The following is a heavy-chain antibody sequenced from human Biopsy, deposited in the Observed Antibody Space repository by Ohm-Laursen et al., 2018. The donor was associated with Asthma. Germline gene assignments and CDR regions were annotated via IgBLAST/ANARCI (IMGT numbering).Heavy chain of an antibody. V-gene: IGHV3-30*03. CDR1: GFIFRGSN. CDR3: GRDMGGFGSGWFPVEF. Sequence: LRLSCAASGFIFRGSNMFWVRQAPGKGLEWLAAISYDGMSEYYADSVKGRFTISRDNAKNSLYLQMNSLRAEDTALYHCGRDMGGFGSGWFPVEFWGQGTLVTVSS. CDR2: ISYDGMSE. J-gene: IGHJ4*02. D-gene: IGHD6-19*01.